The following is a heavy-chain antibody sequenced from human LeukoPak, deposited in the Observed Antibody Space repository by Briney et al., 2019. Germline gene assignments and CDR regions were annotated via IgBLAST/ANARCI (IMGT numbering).Heavy chain of an antibody. Sequence: GGSLRLSCAASGFTFSSYAMSWVRQAPGKGLEWVSAISGSGGSTYYADSVKGRFTISGDNSKNTLYLQMSSLRAEDTAVYYCAKDQVVGATVYWGQGTLVTVSS. CDR3: AKDQVVGATVY. J-gene: IGHJ4*02. CDR2: ISGSGGST. V-gene: IGHV3-23*01. CDR1: GFTFSSYA. D-gene: IGHD1-26*01.